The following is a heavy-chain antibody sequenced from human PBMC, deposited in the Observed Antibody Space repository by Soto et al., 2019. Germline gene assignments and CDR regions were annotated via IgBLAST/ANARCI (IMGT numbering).Heavy chain of an antibody. Sequence: QVQLVESGGGVVQPGRSLSLSCAASGFTFSSYGMHWVRQAPGKGLEWVAVIWYDGSNKYYADSVKGRFTISRDNSKNTLYLQMNSLRAEDTAVYYCARDSLSHYGMDVWGQGTTVTVSS. V-gene: IGHV3-33*01. CDR2: IWYDGSNK. J-gene: IGHJ6*02. CDR3: ARDSLSHYGMDV. CDR1: GFTFSSYG.